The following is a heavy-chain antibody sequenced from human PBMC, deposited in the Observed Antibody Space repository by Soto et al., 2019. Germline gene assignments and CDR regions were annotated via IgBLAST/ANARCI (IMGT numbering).Heavy chain of an antibody. Sequence: SETLSLTCTVSGGSISSGGYYWSWIRQHPGKGLEWIGYIYYSGSTYYNPSLKSRVTISVDTSKNQFSLKLSSVTAADTAVYYCARDSKQSPGGITMVRGVSYYYYYGIDVWGQGTTVTVSS. CDR3: ARDSKQSPGGITMVRGVSYYYYYGIDV. J-gene: IGHJ6*02. CDR1: GGSISSGGYY. V-gene: IGHV4-31*02. D-gene: IGHD3-10*01. CDR2: IYYSGST.